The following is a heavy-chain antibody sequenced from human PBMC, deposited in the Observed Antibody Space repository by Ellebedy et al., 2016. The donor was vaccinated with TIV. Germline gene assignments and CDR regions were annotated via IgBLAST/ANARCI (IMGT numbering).Heavy chain of an antibody. Sequence: PGGSLRLPCAASGFTFSNAWMNWVRQAPGKGLEWVSRIKSKIDGGTIEYAAPVKGRFTISRDDSKNTLYLQMNSLKTEDTAVYYCTTENGLRDFWGQGTLVTVSS. CDR3: TTENGLRDF. D-gene: IGHD4-17*01. V-gene: IGHV3-15*07. CDR2: IKSKIDGGTI. CDR1: GFTFSNAW. J-gene: IGHJ4*02.